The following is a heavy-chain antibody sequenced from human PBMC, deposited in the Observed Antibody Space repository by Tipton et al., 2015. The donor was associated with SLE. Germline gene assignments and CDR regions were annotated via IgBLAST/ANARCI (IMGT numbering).Heavy chain of an antibody. Sequence: SLRLSCAASGFTFSSYSMNWVRQAPGMVLVLVSYISSSSSTIYYADSVKGRFTISRDNAKNSLYLQMNSLRAEDTAVYYCARILNYYDSSGPDYWGQGTLVTVSS. CDR2: ISSSSSTI. J-gene: IGHJ4*02. CDR1: GFTFSSYS. V-gene: IGHV3-48*01. D-gene: IGHD3-22*01. CDR3: ARILNYYDSSGPDY.